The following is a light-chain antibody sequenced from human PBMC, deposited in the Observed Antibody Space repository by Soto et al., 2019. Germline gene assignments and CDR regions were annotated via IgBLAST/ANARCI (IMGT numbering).Light chain of an antibody. CDR2: DAS. CDR1: QSISSW. CDR3: QQYNSYSWT. V-gene: IGKV1-5*01. Sequence: DIQMTQSPSTLSASVGDRVTITCRASQSISSWLAWYQQKPGKAHKLLIYDASSLKSGVPSRFSGSGSGTEFTLTISSLQPDEFATYYCQQYNSYSWTFGQGTKVEIK. J-gene: IGKJ1*01.